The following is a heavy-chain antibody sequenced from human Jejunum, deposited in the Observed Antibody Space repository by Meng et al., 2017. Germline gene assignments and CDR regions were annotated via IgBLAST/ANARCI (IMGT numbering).Heavy chain of an antibody. CDR1: GDSVSSNRAG. CDR3: AGGGLVRSTRGYFDY. CDR2: TYYRSKWYI. Sequence: QIQLQQSGPGLVKPSQTLSPTCAISGDSVSSNRAGWNWIRQSPPRGLEWLGRTYYRSKWYIDYAVSVKSRITINPDTSKNQCSLHLNSVTPEDTAVYYCAGGGLVRSTRGYFDYWGQGTLVTVSS. J-gene: IGHJ4*02. V-gene: IGHV6-1*01. D-gene: IGHD1-26*01.